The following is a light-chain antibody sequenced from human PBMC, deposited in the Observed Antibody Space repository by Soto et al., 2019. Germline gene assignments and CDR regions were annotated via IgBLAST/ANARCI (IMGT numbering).Light chain of an antibody. CDR1: QSVSRN. Sequence: EIVMTQSPATLSVSPGERATLSCRASQSVSRNLAWYQQKPGKAPRDLIYDASTRANGTPARFSGSGSGTKYTLIIISLLYADYAEYHCHQHNSSHWTFGQGTKVDIK. V-gene: IGKV3D-15*01. CDR3: HQHNSSHWT. J-gene: IGKJ1*01. CDR2: DAS.